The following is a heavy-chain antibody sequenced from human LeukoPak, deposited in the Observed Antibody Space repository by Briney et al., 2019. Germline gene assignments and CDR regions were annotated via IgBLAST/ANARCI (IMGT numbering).Heavy chain of an antibody. CDR1: GFTFSIYA. D-gene: IGHD6-13*01. Sequence: GGSLRLSCATSGFTFSIYAMTWVRQAPGKGLEWVSTISGSGGSTYYADSVKGRFTISRDNSKNTLSLQMNSLRAEDTAVYYCAKDLLISRIAPPGPFDYWGQGTLVTVSS. V-gene: IGHV3-23*01. J-gene: IGHJ4*02. CDR2: ISGSGGST. CDR3: AKDLLISRIAPPGPFDY.